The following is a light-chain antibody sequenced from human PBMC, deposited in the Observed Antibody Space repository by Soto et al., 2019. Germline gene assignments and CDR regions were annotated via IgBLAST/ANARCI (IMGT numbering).Light chain of an antibody. V-gene: IGKV3-11*01. CDR2: DAS. CDR1: QSVSSH. Sequence: EIVLTQSPATLPLSPGERATLSCRASQSVSSHLAWYQQKPGQAPRLLIYDASSRATGIPARFSGSGSGTDFTLTISSLEPEDFAVYYCQQRSNSFTFGPGTKVDIK. CDR3: QQRSNSFT. J-gene: IGKJ3*01.